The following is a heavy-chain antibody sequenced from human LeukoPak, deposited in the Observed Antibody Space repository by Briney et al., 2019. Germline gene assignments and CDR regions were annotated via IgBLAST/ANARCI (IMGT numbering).Heavy chain of an antibody. J-gene: IGHJ4*02. CDR2: IHPSGST. CDR3: ARGPPPDFDY. V-gene: IGHV4-4*07. Sequence: PSETLSLTCTVSGDSISSYFWSWVRQPAGKGLEWIGRIHPSGSTNYNPSLKSRVTLSVDTSKNQFSLKLSSVTAADTAVYYCARGPPPDFDYWGRGTLVTVSS. CDR1: GDSISSYF.